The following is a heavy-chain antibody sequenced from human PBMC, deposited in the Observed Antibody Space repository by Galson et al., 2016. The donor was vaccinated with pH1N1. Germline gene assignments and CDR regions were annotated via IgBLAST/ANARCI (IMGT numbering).Heavy chain of an antibody. Sequence: QSGAEVKKPGESLKISCKASGYTFTAHYIHWVRQARGQGLEWMGWVNTDNGGTKFAAKFQGRVTMSRDRATTTAYMELGSLRSDDTAIYYCAKGAGANCLVDDWGQGTLVIVSS. CDR2: VNTDNGGT. D-gene: IGHD2-21*01. CDR1: GYTFTAHY. J-gene: IGHJ4*02. CDR3: AKGAGANCLVDD. V-gene: IGHV1-2*02.